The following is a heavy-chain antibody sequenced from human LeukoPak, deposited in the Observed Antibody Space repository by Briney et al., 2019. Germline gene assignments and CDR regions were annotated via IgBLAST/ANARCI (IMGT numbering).Heavy chain of an antibody. J-gene: IGHJ5*02. CDR3: ARGLRYGGNSAWFDP. D-gene: IGHD4-23*01. Sequence: SETLSLTCAVYGGSFSDYYWSWIRQPPGKGLEWIGYIYYSGSTNYNPSLKSRVTISVDTSKNQFSLKLSSVTAADTAVYYCARGLRYGGNSAWFDPWGQGTLVTVSS. CDR1: GGSFSDYY. CDR2: IYYSGST. V-gene: IGHV4-59*01.